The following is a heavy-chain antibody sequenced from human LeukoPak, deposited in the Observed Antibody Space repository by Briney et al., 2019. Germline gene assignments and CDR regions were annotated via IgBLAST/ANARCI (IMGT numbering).Heavy chain of an antibody. Sequence: GGSLRLSCAASGFTFSSYEMNWVRQAPGKGLEWVSSISSGAATIYYADSVKGRFTISRDNAKNSLYLQMNSLRAADTAVYYCARDGSRYFDWLNWFDPWGQGTLVTVSS. CDR3: ARDGSRYFDWLNWFDP. V-gene: IGHV3-48*03. CDR2: ISSGAATI. J-gene: IGHJ5*02. D-gene: IGHD3-9*01. CDR1: GFTFSSYE.